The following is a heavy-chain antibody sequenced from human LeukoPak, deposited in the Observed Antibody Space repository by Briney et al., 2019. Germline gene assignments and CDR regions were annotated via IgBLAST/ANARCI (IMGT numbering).Heavy chain of an antibody. Sequence: GGSLRLSCAASGFTFDDYAMHWVRQAPGKGLEWVSGISWNSGSIGYADSVKGRFTISRDNAKNSLYLQTNSLRAEDTALYYCAKDIRAVGRSTKLLWFGEFDYWGQGTLVTVSS. CDR3: AKDIRAVGRSTKLLWFGEFDY. V-gene: IGHV3-9*01. CDR2: ISWNSGSI. D-gene: IGHD3-10*01. CDR1: GFTFDDYA. J-gene: IGHJ4*02.